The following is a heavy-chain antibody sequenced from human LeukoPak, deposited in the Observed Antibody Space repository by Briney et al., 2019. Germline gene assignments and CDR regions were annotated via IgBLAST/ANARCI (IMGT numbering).Heavy chain of an antibody. D-gene: IGHD3-3*01. CDR3: ASQVPGDFWSGYYYYYYYMDV. CDR1: GGSISSSSYY. Sequence: PSETLSLTCTVSGGSISSSSYYWGWIRQPPGKGLEWIGSIYYSGSTYYNPSLKSRVTISVDTSKNQFPLKLSSVTAADTAVYYCASQVPGDFWSGYYYYYYYMDVWGKGTTVTVSS. V-gene: IGHV4-39*06. CDR2: IYYSGST. J-gene: IGHJ6*03.